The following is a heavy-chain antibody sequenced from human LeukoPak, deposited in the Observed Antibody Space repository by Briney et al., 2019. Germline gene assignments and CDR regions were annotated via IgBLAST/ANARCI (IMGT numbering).Heavy chain of an antibody. J-gene: IGHJ6*03. CDR3: SRARYSDALRDYNYYMDV. D-gene: IGHD5-18*01. CDR2: INTNGGGT. Sequence: ASVKLTCSASAYTFTCSYLHWVRHPPGQGLEWMGRINTNGGGTNYSQKFSGRVTITSDTSISTAYMQLSRKRSEDTAASYYSRARYSDALRDYNYYMDVWGKGTTVTASS. CDR1: AYTFTCSY. V-gene: IGHV1-2*02.